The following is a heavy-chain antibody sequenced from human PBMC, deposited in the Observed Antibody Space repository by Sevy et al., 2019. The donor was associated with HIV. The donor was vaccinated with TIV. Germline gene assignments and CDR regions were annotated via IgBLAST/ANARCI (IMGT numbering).Heavy chain of an antibody. D-gene: IGHD1-26*01. J-gene: IGHJ6*02. CDR3: ARDCNSASCLWGLDV. CDR1: GFTFSNYW. CDR2: IKRDGSER. V-gene: IGHV3-7*03. Sequence: GGSLRLSCAASGFTFSNYWMTWVRQAPGKGLEWVANIKRDGSERYYLASVKGRFTISRDNAKKSLYLQMNSLTAKDTAVYYCARDCNSASCLWGLDVWGQGTTVTVSS.